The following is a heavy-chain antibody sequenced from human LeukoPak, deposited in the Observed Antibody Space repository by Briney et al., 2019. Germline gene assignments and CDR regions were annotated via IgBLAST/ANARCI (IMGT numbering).Heavy chain of an antibody. CDR2: FIPISGTT. CDR3: ARRVGYDFWSGYDY. Sequence: ASVKVSCKTSGGTFSSYAISWVRQAPGQGLEWMGGFIPISGTTNNAQKFQGRVTITADESTSTAYMELSSLRSEDTAVYYCARRVGYDFWSGYDYWGQGTLVTVSS. CDR1: GGTFSSYA. V-gene: IGHV1-69*01. D-gene: IGHD3-3*01. J-gene: IGHJ4*02.